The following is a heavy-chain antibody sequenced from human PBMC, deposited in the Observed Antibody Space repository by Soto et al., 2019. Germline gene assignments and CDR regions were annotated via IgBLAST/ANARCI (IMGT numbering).Heavy chain of an antibody. CDR3: ARLQVYYDSSGYYYAFGAFDI. D-gene: IGHD3-22*01. J-gene: IGHJ3*02. CDR1: GYSFTGYW. Sequence: GESLKISCKGSGYSFTGYWIGWVRQMPGKGLEWMGIIYPGDSDTRYSPSFQGQVTISADKSISTAYLQWSSLKASDTAMYYCARLQVYYDSSGYYYAFGAFDIWGQGTMVTVSS. CDR2: IYPGDSDT. V-gene: IGHV5-51*01.